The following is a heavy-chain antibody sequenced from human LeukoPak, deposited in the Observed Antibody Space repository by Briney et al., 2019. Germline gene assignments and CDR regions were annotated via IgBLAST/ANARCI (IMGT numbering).Heavy chain of an antibody. D-gene: IGHD3-22*01. CDR3: ARSIPRYDGSAYYPDY. Sequence: GGSLGLSCAASGFTFSGYGMHWVRQAPGKGLEWVAVIWYDGSNDDYADSVKGRFTISRDNSKSTLYLQMNSLRAEDTAIYYCARSIPRYDGSAYYPDYWGQGTLVTVSS. CDR1: GFTFSGYG. CDR2: IWYDGSND. J-gene: IGHJ4*02. V-gene: IGHV3-33*01.